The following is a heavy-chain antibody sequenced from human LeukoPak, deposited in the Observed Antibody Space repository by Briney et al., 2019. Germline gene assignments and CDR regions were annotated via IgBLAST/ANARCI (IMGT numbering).Heavy chain of an antibody. J-gene: IGHJ2*01. CDR2: ISSSGSTI. Sequence: GGSLRLSCAASGFTFSDYYMSWIRQAPGKGLEWVSYISSSGSTIYYADSVKGRFTISRDNAKNSLYLQMNSLRAEDTAVYYCAKGSSTYSITSYWYFDLWGRGTLVTVSS. CDR1: GFTFSDYY. D-gene: IGHD6-13*01. V-gene: IGHV3-11*01. CDR3: AKGSSTYSITSYWYFDL.